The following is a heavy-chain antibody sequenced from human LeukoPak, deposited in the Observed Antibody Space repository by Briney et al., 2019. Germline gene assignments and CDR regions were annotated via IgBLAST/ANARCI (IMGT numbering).Heavy chain of an antibody. V-gene: IGHV3-7*01. CDR1: GFTFTNYW. CDR3: AGPNY. Sequence: SGESLRLSCAASGFTFTNYWMSWVRQAPGKGLEWVANIKQDGSEKYYVDSVKGRFTISRDNARNSLYLQMNSLRAEDTAVYYCAGPNYWGQGTLVTVSS. CDR2: IKQDGSEK. J-gene: IGHJ4*02.